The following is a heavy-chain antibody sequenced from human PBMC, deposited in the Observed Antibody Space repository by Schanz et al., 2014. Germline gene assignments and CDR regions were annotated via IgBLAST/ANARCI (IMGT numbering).Heavy chain of an antibody. CDR3: ARGSPENMIRGELDY. CDR2: INLSGGST. J-gene: IGHJ4*02. D-gene: IGHD3-10*01. CDR1: RYTFNTYG. V-gene: IGHV1-46*02. Sequence: QVQLVQSGAEVKKPGSSMKVSCKASRYTFNTYGLNWVRQAPGQGLEWMGIINLSGGSTNNAQKFQGRVTMTRDTSTSTVYMELSSLRSEDTAVYYCARGSPENMIRGELDYWGQGTLVTVSS.